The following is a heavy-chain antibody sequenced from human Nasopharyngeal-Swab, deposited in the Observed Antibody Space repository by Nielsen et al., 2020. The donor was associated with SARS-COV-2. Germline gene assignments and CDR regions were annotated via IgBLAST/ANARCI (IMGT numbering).Heavy chain of an antibody. V-gene: IGHV1-2*06. J-gene: IGHJ4*02. D-gene: IGHD4-11*01. Sequence: ASVKVSCKTSGYTFTGYYIQWVRQAPGQGLEWMGRINPNSGATKSAQRFQGRVTMTSDTSISTAYMDLSGLTSDDTALYYCAREHPTTRASDYWGQGTLVTVSS. CDR1: GYTFTGYY. CDR2: INPNSGAT. CDR3: AREHPTTRASDY.